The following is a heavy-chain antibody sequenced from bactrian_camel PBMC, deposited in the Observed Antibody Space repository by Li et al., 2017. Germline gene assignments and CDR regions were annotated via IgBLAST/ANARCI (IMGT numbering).Heavy chain of an antibody. CDR1: GFTFSSNA. D-gene: IGHD4*01. CDR3: ATNPPRQPRDDDEPSCDEYIE. V-gene: IGHV3S6*01. CDR2: LYTGASGT. J-gene: IGHJ4*01. Sequence: HVQLVESGGGLVHPGGSLRLSCATSGFTFSSNAMNWVRQAPGKGLEWVASLYTGASGTDYSDSVKDRFTVSRDNAKRTVYLQMNSLRPEDSADYFCATNPPRQPRDDDEPSCDEYIEWGQGTQVTVS.